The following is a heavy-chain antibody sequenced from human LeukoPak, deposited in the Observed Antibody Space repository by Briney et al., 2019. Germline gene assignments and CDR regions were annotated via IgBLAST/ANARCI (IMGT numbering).Heavy chain of an antibody. CDR3: AKGPSSDYFDY. V-gene: IGHV3-23*01. Sequence: GGSLRLSCAASGFTFSSYAMTWVRQAPGKGLEWVSSIVGTGTTTYYADSVKGRFTISRDNSKNTLYLQMNSLRAEDTAVFYCAKGPSSDYFDYWGQGTLVTVSS. CDR2: IVGTGTTT. J-gene: IGHJ4*02. CDR1: GFTFSSYA.